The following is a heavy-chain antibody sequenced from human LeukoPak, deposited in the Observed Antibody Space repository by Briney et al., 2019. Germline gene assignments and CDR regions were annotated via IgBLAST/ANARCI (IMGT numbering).Heavy chain of an antibody. CDR3: AREPPGSGESG. V-gene: IGHV4-30-4*01. CDR2: IYYSGST. D-gene: IGHD3-10*01. CDR1: GGSISSGDCY. J-gene: IGHJ4*02. Sequence: PSQTLSLTCTVSGGSISSGDCYWSWIRQPPGKGLEWIGYIYYSGSTYYNPSLKSRVTISVDTSKNQFSLELSSVTAADTAVYYCAREPPGSGESGWGQGTLVTVSS.